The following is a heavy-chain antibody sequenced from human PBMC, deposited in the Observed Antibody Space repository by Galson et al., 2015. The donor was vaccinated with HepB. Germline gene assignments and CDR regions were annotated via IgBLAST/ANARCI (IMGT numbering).Heavy chain of an antibody. CDR2: IDPSGSYT. J-gene: IGHJ4*02. Sequence: QSGAEVKKPGEFLRISCKGSGYSFTTYWITWVRQMPGKGLEWMGRIDPSGSYTNYSPSFQGHVTISADKSISTAYLQWNSLKASDTAMYYCAAAPYSTSSVFDYWGQGTLVTVSS. V-gene: IGHV5-10-1*01. CDR1: GYSFTTYW. CDR3: AAAPYSTSSVFDY. D-gene: IGHD6-6*01.